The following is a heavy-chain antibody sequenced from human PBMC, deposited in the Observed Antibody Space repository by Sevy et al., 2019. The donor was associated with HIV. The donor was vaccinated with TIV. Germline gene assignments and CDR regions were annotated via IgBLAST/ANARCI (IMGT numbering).Heavy chain of an antibody. CDR2: MSSNSRKR. CDR1: GYTFPSYD. D-gene: IGHD2-21*01. Sequence: ASVKVSRKASGYTFPSYDINWLRQATGQGLGWMGWMSSNSRKRGYDQKFQGRVTMTLNSAISTAYLEVNSLRSDDTAVYYGARGRVMLDYWGQGTVVTVSS. V-gene: IGHV1-8*01. CDR3: ARGRVMLDY. J-gene: IGHJ4*02.